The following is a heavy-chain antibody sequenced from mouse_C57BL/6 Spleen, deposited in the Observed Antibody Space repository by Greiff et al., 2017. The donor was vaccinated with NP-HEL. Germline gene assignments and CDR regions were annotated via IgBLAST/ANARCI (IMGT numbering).Heavy chain of an antibody. D-gene: IGHD2-4*01. J-gene: IGHJ2*01. CDR1: GYSFTDYN. CDR3: ARFSYYDYDGDFDY. V-gene: IGHV1-39*01. Sequence: EVQLQQSGPELVKPGASVKISCKASGYSFTDYNMNWVKQNNGKSLEWIGVIHPNYGTPSYNQKFKGKATLTVDQSSSTAYMQLNSLTSEDSAVYYCARFSYYDYDGDFDYWGQGTTLTVSS. CDR2: IHPNYGTP.